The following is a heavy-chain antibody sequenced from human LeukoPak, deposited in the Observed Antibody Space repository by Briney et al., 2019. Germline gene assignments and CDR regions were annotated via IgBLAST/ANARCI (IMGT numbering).Heavy chain of an antibody. J-gene: IGHJ4*02. Sequence: GGSLRLSCAASGFTFSSYAMSWVRQAPGKGLEWVSAISGSGGSTYYADSVKGRFTISRDNSKNTDYLQMNSLRPDDTATYYCARAILLTGSEYYFDSWGQGTVVTVSS. CDR2: ISGSGGST. CDR1: GFTFSSYA. CDR3: ARAILLTGSEYYFDS. D-gene: IGHD3-9*01. V-gene: IGHV3-23*01.